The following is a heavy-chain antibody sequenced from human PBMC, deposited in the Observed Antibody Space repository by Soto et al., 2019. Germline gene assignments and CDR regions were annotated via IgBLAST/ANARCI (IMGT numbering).Heavy chain of an antibody. CDR2: INNDGSDT. CDR1: GFTLSRFW. Sequence: HPGGSLRLSCAASGFTLSRFWMHWVRQAPGNGLVWVSRINNDGSDTSYADSVKGRFTISRDNAKNTLYLQMNSLRAEDTAVYYCAPEPYSSSATVDYYYGMDVWGQGTTVTVSS. V-gene: IGHV3-74*01. CDR3: APEPYSSSATVDYYYGMDV. D-gene: IGHD6-13*01. J-gene: IGHJ6*02.